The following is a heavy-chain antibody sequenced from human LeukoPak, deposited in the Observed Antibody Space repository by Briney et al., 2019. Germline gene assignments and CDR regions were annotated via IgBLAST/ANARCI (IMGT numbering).Heavy chain of an antibody. Sequence: NPSETLSLTCTVSGGSISSYYWSWIRQPPGKGLEWIGYIYYSGSTNYNPSLKGRVTISVDTSNNQFSLKLSSVTAADTAVYYCARSGSKVMTAINFWGQGTLVTVSS. V-gene: IGHV4-59*01. D-gene: IGHD2-21*02. J-gene: IGHJ4*02. CDR3: ARSGSKVMTAINF. CDR1: GGSISSYY. CDR2: IYYSGST.